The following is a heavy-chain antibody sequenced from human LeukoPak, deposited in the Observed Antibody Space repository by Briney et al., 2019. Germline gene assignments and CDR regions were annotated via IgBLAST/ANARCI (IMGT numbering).Heavy chain of an antibody. CDR3: ARNPPRYFD. J-gene: IGHJ4*02. Sequence: GGSLRLSCAASGFPFSSYWMHWVRQAPGKGLVWVSRINSDGSRTNYADSVKGRFTISRDNAKNSLYLQMNSLRAEDTAVYYCARNPPRYFDWGQGTLVTVSS. D-gene: IGHD1-26*01. CDR2: INSDGSRT. CDR1: GFPFSSYW. V-gene: IGHV3-74*01.